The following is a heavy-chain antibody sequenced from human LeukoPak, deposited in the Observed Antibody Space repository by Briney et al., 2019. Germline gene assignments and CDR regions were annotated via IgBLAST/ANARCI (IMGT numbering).Heavy chain of an antibody. V-gene: IGHV1-69*06. CDR3: ARDRRRTYYYDSSGPNI. D-gene: IGHD3-22*01. CDR1: GGTFSSYA. J-gene: IGHJ3*02. CDR2: IIPIFGTA. Sequence: SVKVSCKASGGTFSSYAISWVRQAPGQGLEWMGGIIPIFGTANYAQKFQGRVTITADKSTSTAYMELSSLRAEDTAVYYCARDRRRTYYYDSSGPNIWGQGTMVTVSS.